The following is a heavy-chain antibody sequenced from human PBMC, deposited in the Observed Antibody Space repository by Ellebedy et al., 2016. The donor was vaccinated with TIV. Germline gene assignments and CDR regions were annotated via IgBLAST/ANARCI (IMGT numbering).Heavy chain of an antibody. J-gene: IGHJ3*02. CDR3: SKERATGSYSTDVCDI. Sequence: GESLKISCAAPGFTFNNYAMTWVRQAPGKGLEWISTIGVKTYYADSVKGRFTISRDNSRNTVYLQMNSLTAEDTAVYYCSKERATGSYSTDVCDIWGQGTMVTVSS. CDR2: IGVKT. CDR1: GFTFNNYA. V-gene: IGHV3-23*01. D-gene: IGHD1-26*01.